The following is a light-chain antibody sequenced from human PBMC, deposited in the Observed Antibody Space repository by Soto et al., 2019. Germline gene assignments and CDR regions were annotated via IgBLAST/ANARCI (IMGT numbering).Light chain of an antibody. Sequence: EIVLTQSPGTLSLSPGEGATLSCRASQSVSSSFLAWYQQKPGQAPRLLSYGASSRATGIPDRFSGSGSGKDFTLTISRLEPEDFAVYYCHQYANSPWPFGQGTKVDI. CDR2: GAS. CDR3: HQYANSPWP. V-gene: IGKV3-20*01. J-gene: IGKJ1*01. CDR1: QSVSSSF.